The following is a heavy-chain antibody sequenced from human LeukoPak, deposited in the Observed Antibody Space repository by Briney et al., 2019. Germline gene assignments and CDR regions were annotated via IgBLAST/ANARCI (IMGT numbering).Heavy chain of an antibody. CDR2: IYYSGST. Sequence: SETLSLTCTVSGGSISSSSYYWGWIRQPPGKGLEWIGSIYYSGSTYYNPSLKSRVTISVDTSKNQFSLKLSSVTAADTAVYYCVSDDAFDIWGQGAMVTVSS. V-gene: IGHV4-39*07. CDR1: GGSISSSSYY. J-gene: IGHJ3*02. CDR3: VSDDAFDI.